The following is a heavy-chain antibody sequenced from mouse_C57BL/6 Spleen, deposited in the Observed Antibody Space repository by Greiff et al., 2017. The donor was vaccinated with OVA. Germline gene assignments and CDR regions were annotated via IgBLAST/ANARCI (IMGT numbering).Heavy chain of an antibody. D-gene: IGHD2-4*01. Sequence: EVMLVESGEGLVKPGGSLKLSCAASGFTFSSYAMSWVRQTPEKRLEWVAYISSGGDYIYYADTVKGRFTISRDNARNTLYLQMSSLKSEDTAMYYCTRDGGLRGYFDVWGTGTTVTVSS. CDR3: TRDGGLRGYFDV. CDR2: ISSGGDYI. V-gene: IGHV5-9-1*02. CDR1: GFTFSSYA. J-gene: IGHJ1*03.